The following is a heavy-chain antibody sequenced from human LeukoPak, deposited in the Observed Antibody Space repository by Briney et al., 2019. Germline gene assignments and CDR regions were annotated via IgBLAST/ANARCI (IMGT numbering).Heavy chain of an antibody. V-gene: IGHV3-48*02. D-gene: IGHD2-2*01. Sequence: GGSLRLSCAASGFTFSSYSVSWVRHAPGKGLEWVSYISSGSDTIYYADSVKGRFTISRDNAKNSLYLQMNSLRDEDTAVYYCARKYEQTWGQGTLVTVSS. J-gene: IGHJ4*02. CDR1: GFTFSSYS. CDR3: ARKYEQT. CDR2: ISSGSDTI.